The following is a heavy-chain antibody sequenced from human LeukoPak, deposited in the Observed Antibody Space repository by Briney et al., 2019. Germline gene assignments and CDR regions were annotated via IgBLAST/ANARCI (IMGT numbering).Heavy chain of an antibody. CDR3: ATDLTVSITGTTVSY. J-gene: IGHJ4*02. CDR2: FDPEDGET. V-gene: IGHV1-24*01. Sequence: ASVKVSCKVSGYTLTELSMHWVRQAPGKGLEWMGGFDPEDGETIYAQKFQGRVTMTEDTSTDTAYMELSSLRSEDTVVYYCATDLTVSITGTTVSYWGQGTLVTVSS. D-gene: IGHD1-7*01. CDR1: GYTLTELS.